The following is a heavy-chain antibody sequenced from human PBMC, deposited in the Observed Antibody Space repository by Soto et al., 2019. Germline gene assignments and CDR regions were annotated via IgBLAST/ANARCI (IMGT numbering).Heavy chain of an antibody. CDR3: ARDNPSVYQ. CDR1: GFTFSTSG. D-gene: IGHD2-2*01. CDR2: IWYDGSNK. J-gene: IGHJ4*02. V-gene: IGHV3-33*01. Sequence: QVQLGESGGGVVQPGRSLRLSCAASGFTFSTSGMHWVRQAPGKGLEWVAHIWYDGSNKYYADSVKGRFTISRDNSENTLFLQMNSLRAEDMAIYYCARDNPSVYQWGQGTLVTVSS.